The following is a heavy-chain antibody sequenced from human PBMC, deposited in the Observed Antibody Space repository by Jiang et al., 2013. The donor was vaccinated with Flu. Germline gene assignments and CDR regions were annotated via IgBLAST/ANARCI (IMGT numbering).Heavy chain of an antibody. D-gene: IGHD3-22*01. Sequence: VTISVDTSKNQXSLKLSSVTAADTAVYYCARAADSRRFGWFDPWGQGTLVTVSS. CDR3: ARAADSRRFGWFDP. J-gene: IGHJ5*02. V-gene: IGHV4-31*01.